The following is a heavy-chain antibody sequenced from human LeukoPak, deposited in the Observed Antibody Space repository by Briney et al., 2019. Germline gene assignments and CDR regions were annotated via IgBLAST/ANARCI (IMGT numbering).Heavy chain of an antibody. V-gene: IGHV3-30-3*01. CDR3: ARDHRVSGWYGYFEY. CDR2: ISYDGSNK. D-gene: IGHD6-19*01. CDR1: GFTFSSYA. J-gene: IGHJ4*02. Sequence: PEGSLRLSCSASGFTFSSYAMHWVRQAPGKGLEWVTVISYDGSNKYYADSVKGRFTISRDNSKNTLYLQMNSLRAEDTAVYYCARDHRVSGWYGYFEYWGQGTLVTVSS.